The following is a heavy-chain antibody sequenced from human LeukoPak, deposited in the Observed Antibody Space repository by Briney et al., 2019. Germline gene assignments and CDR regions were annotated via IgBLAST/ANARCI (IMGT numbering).Heavy chain of an antibody. CDR3: ARDDYDSSGYSIPFDY. V-gene: IGHV3-48*04. J-gene: IGHJ4*02. CDR2: ISSSSTI. CDR1: GFTFSSYS. Sequence: GGSLRLSCAASGFTFSSYSMNWVRQAPGKGLEWVSYISSSSTIYYADSVKGRFTISRDNAKNSLYLQMNSLRAEDTAVYYCARDDYDSSGYSIPFDYWGEGTLVTVSS. D-gene: IGHD3-22*01.